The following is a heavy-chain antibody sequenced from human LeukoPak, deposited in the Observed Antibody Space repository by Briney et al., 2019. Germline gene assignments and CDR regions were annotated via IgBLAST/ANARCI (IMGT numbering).Heavy chain of an antibody. CDR1: GFTVSSNF. Sequence: PGGSLRLSCAASGFTVSSNFMSWVRQAPGKGLEWVSVIYSGGSTYYADSVKGRFTISRDNSKNTLYLQMNSLRAEDTAVYYCARDRGAAAIFDYWGQGTLVTVSS. J-gene: IGHJ4*02. V-gene: IGHV3-66*01. CDR2: IYSGGST. CDR3: ARDRGAAAIFDY. D-gene: IGHD6-13*01.